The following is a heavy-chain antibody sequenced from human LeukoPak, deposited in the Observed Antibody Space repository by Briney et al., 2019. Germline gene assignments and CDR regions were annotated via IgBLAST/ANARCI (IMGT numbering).Heavy chain of an antibody. D-gene: IGHD3-22*01. V-gene: IGHV3-21*01. Sequence: PGGSLRLSCATSRFTFSNYSMNWVRQAPGKGLEWVSSISRGSGHIYYADSVKGRFTISRDNARNSLYLQMNSLRAEDTAVYYCARQVRDYYDSSGYELDYWGQGTLVTVSS. CDR2: ISRGSGHI. J-gene: IGHJ4*02. CDR3: ARQVRDYYDSSGYELDY. CDR1: RFTFSNYS.